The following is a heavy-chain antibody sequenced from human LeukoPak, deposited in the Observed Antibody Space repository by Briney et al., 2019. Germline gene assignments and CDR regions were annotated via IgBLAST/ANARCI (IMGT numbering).Heavy chain of an antibody. D-gene: IGHD3-3*01. J-gene: IGHJ6*03. V-gene: IGHV3-20*04. Sequence: GRSLRLSCAASGLTFDDYGMSWVRHAPGKGLEWVSGINWNGGSTGYADSVKGRFTISRDNAKNSLYLQMNSLRAEDTALYYCAREGSRGSGYPYYYYYMDVWGKGTTVTVSS. CDR3: AREGSRGSGYPYYYYYMDV. CDR1: GLTFDDYG. CDR2: INWNGGST.